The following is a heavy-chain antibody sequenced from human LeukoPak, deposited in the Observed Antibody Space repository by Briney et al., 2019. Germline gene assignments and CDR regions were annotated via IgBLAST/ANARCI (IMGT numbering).Heavy chain of an antibody. D-gene: IGHD4-11*01. V-gene: IGHV3-30-3*01. CDR1: GYTFTGYY. CDR3: ARGGVTTEHPYYYGMDV. CDR2: ISYDGSNK. Sequence: SCKASGYTFTGYYMHWVRQAPGKGLEWVAVISYDGSNKYYADSAKGRFTISRDNSKNTLYLQMNSLRAEDTAVYYCARGGVTTEHPYYYGMDVWGQGTTVTVSS. J-gene: IGHJ6*02.